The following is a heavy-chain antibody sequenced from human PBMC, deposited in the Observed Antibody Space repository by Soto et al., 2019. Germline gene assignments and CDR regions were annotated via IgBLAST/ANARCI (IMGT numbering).Heavy chain of an antibody. V-gene: IGHV3-33*01. Sequence: QVQLVESGGGVVQPGRSLRLSCAASGFMFSNHGMHWFRQARGKGLEWVAVIWSDGNNKYYADSVKGRFTISRDNSKNTVYLQMDSLRAEDTAVYYCVRGDNWHDEASDYWGQGTLVTVSS. CDR1: GFMFSNHG. D-gene: IGHD1-1*01. CDR3: VRGDNWHDEASDY. J-gene: IGHJ4*02. CDR2: IWSDGNNK.